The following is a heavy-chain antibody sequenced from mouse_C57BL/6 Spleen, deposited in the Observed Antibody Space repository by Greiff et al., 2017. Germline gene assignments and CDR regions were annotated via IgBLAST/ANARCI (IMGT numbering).Heavy chain of an antibody. Sequence: VQLQQPGAELVRPGTSVKLSCKASGYTFTSYWMHWVKQRPGQCLEWIGVIDPSDSYTNYNQKFKGKATLTVDTSSSTAYMQLSSLTSEDSAVYYCASLTTVVTGTGAMDYWGQGTSVTVSS. CDR2: IDPSDSYT. J-gene: IGHJ4*01. CDR3: ASLTTVVTGTGAMDY. D-gene: IGHD1-1*01. V-gene: IGHV1-59*01. CDR1: GYTFTSYW.